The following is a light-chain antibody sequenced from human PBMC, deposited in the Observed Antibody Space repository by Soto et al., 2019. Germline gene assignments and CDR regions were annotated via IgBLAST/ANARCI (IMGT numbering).Light chain of an antibody. V-gene: IGKV1-33*01. CDR1: QDISNY. CDR3: QQYDNSALT. Sequence: DIQMTQSPSSLSASVGDRVTITCQASQDISNYLNWYQQKPGKAPKLLIYDASNLETGVPSRFRGSGSGTDFTVTISSLQPEDMATYYCQQYDNSALTFGGGTKVEIK. CDR2: DAS. J-gene: IGKJ4*01.